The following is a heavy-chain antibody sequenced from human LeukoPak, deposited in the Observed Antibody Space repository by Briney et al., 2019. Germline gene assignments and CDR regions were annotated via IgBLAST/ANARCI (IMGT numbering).Heavy chain of an antibody. J-gene: IGHJ4*02. CDR3: ARGYDSSGYSPVDS. CDR2: MNPNSGNT. CDR1: GYTFTSYD. D-gene: IGHD3-22*01. Sequence: VSVKVSCKASGYTFTSYDINWVRQATGQGLEWMAWMNPNSGNTGYAQKFQGRVTMTRNTSISTAYMELTNLKSEDTAIYYCARGYDSSGYSPVDSWGQGALVTVSS. V-gene: IGHV1-8*01.